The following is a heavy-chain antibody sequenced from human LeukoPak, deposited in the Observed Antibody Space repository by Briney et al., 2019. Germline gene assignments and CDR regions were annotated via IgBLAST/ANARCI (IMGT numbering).Heavy chain of an antibody. D-gene: IGHD1-14*01. CDR2: ISGSGGST. CDR1: GFTFSSYG. CDR3: AKDTIVLPVPDY. V-gene: IGHV3-23*01. J-gene: IGHJ4*02. Sequence: GGSLRLSCAASGFTFSSYGMSWVRQAPGKGLEWVSAISGSGGSTYYADSVKGRFTISRDNSKNTLYLQMNSLRAEDTAVYYCAKDTIVLPVPDYWGQGTLVTVSS.